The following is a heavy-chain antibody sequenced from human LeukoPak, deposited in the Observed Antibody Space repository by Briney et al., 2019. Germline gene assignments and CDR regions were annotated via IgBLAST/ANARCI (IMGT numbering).Heavy chain of an antibody. CDR2: ISGSGGST. CDR3: ARTAVAGPLDY. J-gene: IGHJ4*02. CDR1: GFTFSSYG. V-gene: IGHV3-23*01. D-gene: IGHD6-19*01. Sequence: GGTLRLSCAASGFTFSSYGMSWVRQAPGKGLEWVSAISGSGGSTYYADSVKGRFTISRDNSKNTLYLQMNSLRAEDTAVYYCARTAVAGPLDYWGQGTLVTVSS.